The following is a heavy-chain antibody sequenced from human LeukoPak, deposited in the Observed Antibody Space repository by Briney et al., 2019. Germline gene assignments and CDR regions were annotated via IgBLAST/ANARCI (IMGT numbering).Heavy chain of an antibody. V-gene: IGHV1-69*13. Sequence: SVKVSCKASGGTFSSYAISWVRQAPGQGLEWMRGIIPIFGTANYAQKFQGRVTITADESTSTAYMELSSLRSEDTAVYYCARILAVAGTDDYWGQGTLVTVSS. CDR2: IIPIFGTA. J-gene: IGHJ4*02. CDR1: GGTFSSYA. D-gene: IGHD6-19*01. CDR3: ARILAVAGTDDY.